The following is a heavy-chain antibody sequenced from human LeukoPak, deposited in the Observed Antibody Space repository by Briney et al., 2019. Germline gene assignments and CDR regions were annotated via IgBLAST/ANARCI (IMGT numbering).Heavy chain of an antibody. CDR2: IYTSGST. D-gene: IGHD2-15*01. J-gene: IGHJ6*02. Sequence: SETLSLTCTVSGGSISSGSYYWSWIRQPAGKGLEWLGRIYTSGSTNYNPSLKSRVTMSVQTSKNQDSVKLSFVTAADTAVYYCARSPVYCSGGSCYGSYYYYYGMDVWGQGTTVTVSS. CDR3: ARSPVYCSGGSCYGSYYYYYGMDV. V-gene: IGHV4-61*02. CDR1: GGSISSGSYY.